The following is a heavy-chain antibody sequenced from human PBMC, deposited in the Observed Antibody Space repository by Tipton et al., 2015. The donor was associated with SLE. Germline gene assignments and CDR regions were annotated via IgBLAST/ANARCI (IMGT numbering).Heavy chain of an antibody. CDR3: ARHSYEHRVVTGGCDY. V-gene: IGHV4-39*01. Sequence: GLVKPSETLSLTCTVSGGSISSSGHYWGWIRQPPGKGLEWIGSISYIGTTYYNPSLKNRITISVDTSKNQFSLKVSSVTAADTAMYYCARHSYEHRVVTGGCDYWGQGTLVTVSS. CDR1: GGSISSSGHY. CDR2: ISYIGTT. D-gene: IGHD2-21*02. J-gene: IGHJ4*02.